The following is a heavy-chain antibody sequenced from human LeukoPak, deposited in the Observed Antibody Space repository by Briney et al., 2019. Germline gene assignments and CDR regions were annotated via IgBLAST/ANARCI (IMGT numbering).Heavy chain of an antibody. CDR3: ARERPYCSGGSCYIPRRPRAFDI. CDR1: GFTFSSYA. V-gene: IGHV3-23*01. Sequence: GGSLRLSCAASGFTFSSYAMSWVRQAPGKGLEWVSAISGSGGSTYYADSVKGRFTISRDNSKNTLYLQMNSLRAEDTAVYYCARERPYCSGGSCYIPRRPRAFDIWGQGTMVTVSS. CDR2: ISGSGGST. D-gene: IGHD2-15*01. J-gene: IGHJ3*02.